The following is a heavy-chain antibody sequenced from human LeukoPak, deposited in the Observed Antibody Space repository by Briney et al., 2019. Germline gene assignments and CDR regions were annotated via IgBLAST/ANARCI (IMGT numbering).Heavy chain of an antibody. CDR1: GFTFSSYW. D-gene: IGHD6-19*01. V-gene: IGHV3-7*02. CDR2: IKQDGSEK. CDR3: ARALTYSSGWFAFDY. Sequence: GGSLRLSCAASGFTFSSYWMSWVRQAPGKGLEWVANIKQDGSEKYYVDSVKGRFTISRDNAKNSLYLQIHSLTAEDTAVYYCARALTYSSGWFAFDYWGQGTLVTVSS. J-gene: IGHJ4*02.